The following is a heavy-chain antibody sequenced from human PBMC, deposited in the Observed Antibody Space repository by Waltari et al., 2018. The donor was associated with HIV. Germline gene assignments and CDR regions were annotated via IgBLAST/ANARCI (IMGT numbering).Heavy chain of an antibody. CDR1: GFSFSSYS. CDR3: ARDGGSPPNRWFDP. J-gene: IGHJ5*02. Sequence: EVHLVESGGGLVKRGGSLRLSCAASGFSFSSYSMNWVRQAPGKGLEWVSSIISSSNFIYYADSVKGRFTISRDNAKNSRYLQMNSLRAEDTAVYYCARDGGSPPNRWFDPWGQGTLVTVSS. CDR2: IISSSNFI. D-gene: IGHD1-26*01. V-gene: IGHV3-21*01.